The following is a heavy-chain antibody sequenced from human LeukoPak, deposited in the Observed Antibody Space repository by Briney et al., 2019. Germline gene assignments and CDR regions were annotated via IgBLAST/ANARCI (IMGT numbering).Heavy chain of an antibody. CDR2: IIPIFGTA. J-gene: IGHJ5*02. CDR3: ARANMVRGVGLFFDRNWFDP. D-gene: IGHD3-10*01. Sequence: SVKVSCKASGGTFSSYAISWVRQAPGQGLEWMGGIIPIFGTANYAQKFQGRVTITADESTSTAYMELSRLRSDDTAVYYCARANMVRGVGLFFDRNWFDPWGQGTLVTVSS. CDR1: GGTFSSYA. V-gene: IGHV1-69*13.